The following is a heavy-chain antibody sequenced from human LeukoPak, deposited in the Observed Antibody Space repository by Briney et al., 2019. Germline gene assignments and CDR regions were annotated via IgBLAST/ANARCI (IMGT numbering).Heavy chain of an antibody. CDR1: GFTFSNYG. CDR3: ARAHSSSWSGLGP. CDR2: IWNDGNNK. J-gene: IGHJ5*02. V-gene: IGHV3-33*08. Sequence: PGRSLRLSCAASGFTFSNYGMHWVRQAPGKGLEWVAIIWNDGNNKYYADSVKGRFTISRDNSKNTLYLQMNSLRAEDTAVYYCARAHSSSWSGLGPWGQGTLVTVSS. D-gene: IGHD6-13*01.